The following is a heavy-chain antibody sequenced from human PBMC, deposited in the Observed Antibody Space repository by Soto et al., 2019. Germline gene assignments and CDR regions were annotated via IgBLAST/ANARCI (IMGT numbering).Heavy chain of an antibody. CDR2: VSYHGINK. V-gene: IGHV3-30*18. CDR3: AKHVANVTSFGVGLHRTDH. J-gene: IGHJ4*02. Sequence: PGGSLRLSCAASGVSFSSFGMHWVRQAPGKGPEWVAFVSYHGINKYYGDSVRGRFTISRDNSNNTLFLQMNSLRADDTGVYYCAKHVANVTSFGVGLHRTDHWGQGSLVTVSS. D-gene: IGHD3-3*01. CDR1: GVSFSSFG.